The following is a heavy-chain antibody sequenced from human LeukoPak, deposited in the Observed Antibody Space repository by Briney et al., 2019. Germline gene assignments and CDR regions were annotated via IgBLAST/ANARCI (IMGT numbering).Heavy chain of an antibody. J-gene: IGHJ4*02. D-gene: IGHD2-2*01. CDR3: AREGIVVVPAAIPAGFDY. Sequence: SETLSLTCTVSGGSISSYYWSWIRQPAGKGLEWIGRIYTSGSTNYSPSLKSRVTMSVDTSKNQFSLKLSSVTAADTAVYYCAREGIVVVPAAIPAGFDYWGQGTLVTVSS. V-gene: IGHV4-4*07. CDR1: GGSISSYY. CDR2: IYTSGST.